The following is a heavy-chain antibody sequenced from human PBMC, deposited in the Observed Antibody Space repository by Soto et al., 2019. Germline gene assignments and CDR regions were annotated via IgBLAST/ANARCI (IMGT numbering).Heavy chain of an antibody. CDR1: GGSLSSGGYS. D-gene: IGHD3-10*01. CDR2: IYHSGST. J-gene: IGHJ5*02. CDR3: ARGRGFGEIPRWFDP. V-gene: IGHV4-30-2*01. Sequence: PSETLSLTCAVSGGSLSSGGYSWSWIRQPPGKGLEWIGYIYHSGSTYYNPSLKSRVTISVDRSKNQFSLKLSSVTAADTAVYYCARGRGFGEIPRWFDPWGQGTLVTVSS.